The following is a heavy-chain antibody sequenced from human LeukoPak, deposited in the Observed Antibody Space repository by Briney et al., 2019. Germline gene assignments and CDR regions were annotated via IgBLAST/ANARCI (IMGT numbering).Heavy chain of an antibody. CDR3: ARSYYDLWSGYYIDEYYFDY. CDR1: GYTFTSYG. D-gene: IGHD3-3*01. V-gene: IGHV1-18*01. Sequence: GASVKVSCKASGYTFTSYGISWVRQAPGQGLEWMGWISAYNGNTNYAQKLQGRVTMTTDTSTSTAYMELRSLRSDDTAVYYCARSYYDLWSGYYIDEYYFDYWGQGTLVAVSS. CDR2: ISAYNGNT. J-gene: IGHJ4*02.